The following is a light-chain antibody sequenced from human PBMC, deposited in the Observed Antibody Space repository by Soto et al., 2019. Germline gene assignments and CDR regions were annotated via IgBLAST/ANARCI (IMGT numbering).Light chain of an antibody. CDR2: EVS. V-gene: IGLV2-14*01. Sequence: QSVLTQPASVSGSPGQSITISCTGTSSDVGGYNYVSWYQQHPGKAPKLMIYEVSNRPSGVSNRFYGSKSGNTASLTISGLQAEYDADYYCSSYTISSTRVFGGGTQLTVL. CDR3: SSYTISSTRV. CDR1: SSDVGGYNY. J-gene: IGLJ3*02.